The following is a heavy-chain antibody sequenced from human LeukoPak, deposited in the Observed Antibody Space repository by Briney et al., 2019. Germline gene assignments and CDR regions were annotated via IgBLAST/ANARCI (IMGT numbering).Heavy chain of an antibody. Sequence: GGSLRLSCAASGFTFSSFEMNWVCQAPGKGLEWVSYMSNSGRTIYYTDSVKGRFTISRDNAKNSLYLQMNSLRAEDTAVYYCAREITKLRYFDWSTGFDPWGQGTLVTVSS. J-gene: IGHJ5*02. CDR3: AREITKLRYFDWSTGFDP. D-gene: IGHD3-9*01. CDR2: MSNSGRTI. CDR1: GFTFSSFE. V-gene: IGHV3-48*03.